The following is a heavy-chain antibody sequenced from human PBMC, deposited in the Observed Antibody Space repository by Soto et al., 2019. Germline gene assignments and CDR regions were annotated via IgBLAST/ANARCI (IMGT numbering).Heavy chain of an antibody. CDR2: IIPILTTT. D-gene: IGHD3-10*01. Sequence: QIQLVQSGAEVKKPGSSVKVSCKASGGTFITYALSGVRRAPEKGFDWWGGIIPILTTTNYAQRFQGRVTITADESTSTAYMELSRLTSEDTAVYYCARGKPYYGSGSYYMGFDYWGQGTLVTVSS. CDR1: GGTFITYA. V-gene: IGHV1-69*01. J-gene: IGHJ4*02. CDR3: ARGKPYYGSGSYYMGFDY.